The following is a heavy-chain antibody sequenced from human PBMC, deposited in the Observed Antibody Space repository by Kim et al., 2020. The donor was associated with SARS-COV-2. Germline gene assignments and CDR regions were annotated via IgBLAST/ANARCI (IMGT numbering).Heavy chain of an antibody. J-gene: IGHJ4*02. D-gene: IGHD4-4*01. Sequence: GGSLRLSCAASGLTVSSNHMAWIRQAPGKGLEWVSVIFRGGSTYYAASVQGRFTISRDYSKDTLSLQMNSLRAEDTAIYYCARDSVGDGYSFFDYWGQGTLVIVSS. CDR3: ARDSVGDGYSFFDY. CDR1: GLTVSSNH. CDR2: IFRGGST. V-gene: IGHV3-53*01.